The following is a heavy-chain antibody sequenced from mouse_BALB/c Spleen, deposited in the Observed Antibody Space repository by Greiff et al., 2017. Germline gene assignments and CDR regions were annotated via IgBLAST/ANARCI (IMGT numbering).Heavy chain of an antibody. CDR3: ARENYGSSYYAMDY. V-gene: IGHV14-3*02. D-gene: IGHD1-1*01. J-gene: IGHJ4*01. CDR1: GFNIKDTY. Sequence: VQLKESGAELVKPGASVKLSCTASGFNIKDTYMHWVKQRPEQGLEWIGRIDPANGNTKYDPKFQGKATITADTSSNTAYLQLSSLTSEDTAVYYCARENYGSSYYAMDYWGQGTSVTVSS. CDR2: IDPANGNT.